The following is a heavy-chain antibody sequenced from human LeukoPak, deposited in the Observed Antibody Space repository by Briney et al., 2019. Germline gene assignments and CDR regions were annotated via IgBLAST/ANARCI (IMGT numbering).Heavy chain of an antibody. J-gene: IGHJ3*02. CDR2: INHSGST. V-gene: IGHV4-34*01. CDR1: GGSFSGYY. D-gene: IGHD3-22*01. CDR3: ARDLREDDSSGYYAFGVDAFDI. Sequence: SETLSLTCAVYGGSFSGYYWSWIRQPPGKGLEWIGEINHSGSTNYNPSLKSRVTISVDTSKNQFSLKLSSVTAADTAVYYCARDLREDDSSGYYAFGVDAFDIWGQGTMVTVSS.